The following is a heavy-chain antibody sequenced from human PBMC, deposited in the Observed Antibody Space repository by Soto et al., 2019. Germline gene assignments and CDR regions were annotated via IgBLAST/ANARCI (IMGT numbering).Heavy chain of an antibody. CDR3: AKDNSGGYDSYYYYYMGV. V-gene: IGHV3-23*01. Sequence: GGSLRLSCAASGFTFSSYAMSWVRQAPGKGLEWVSAISGSGGSTYYADSVKGRFTISRDNAKNSLYLQMNSLRAEDTAVYYCAKDNSGGYDSYYYYYMGVWGKGTTVTVSS. D-gene: IGHD5-12*01. CDR2: ISGSGGST. J-gene: IGHJ6*03. CDR1: GFTFSSYA.